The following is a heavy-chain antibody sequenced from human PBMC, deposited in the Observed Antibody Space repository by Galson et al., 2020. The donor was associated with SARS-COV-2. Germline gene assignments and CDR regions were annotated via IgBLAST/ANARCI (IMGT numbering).Heavy chain of an antibody. CDR2: IYSTGSS. Sequence: SETLSLTCSVSGGSINDYYWSWIRQPAGKGLEWIGRIYSTGSSHSNPSLRSRVTLSIVTSQNQFSLTLTSVTAADTAVYYCARGDYDVFSGRPLLGWFDPWGQGISVTVSS. J-gene: IGHJ5*02. V-gene: IGHV4-4*07. CDR3: ARGDYDVFSGRPLLGWFDP. CDR1: GGSINDYY. D-gene: IGHD3-16*01.